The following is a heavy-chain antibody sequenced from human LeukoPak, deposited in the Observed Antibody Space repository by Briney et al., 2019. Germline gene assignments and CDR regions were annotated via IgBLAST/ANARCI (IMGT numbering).Heavy chain of an antibody. Sequence: GGSLRLSCAASGFTFSNAWMSWVRQAPGKGLEWVGRIKSKTDGGTTDYAAPVKGRFTISRDDSKNTLYLQMNSLRVEDTAVYYCARVGGVGSLYGMDVWGQGTTVTVSS. CDR1: GFTFSNAW. V-gene: IGHV3-15*01. CDR3: ARVGGVGSLYGMDV. CDR2: IKSKTDGGTT. J-gene: IGHJ6*02. D-gene: IGHD3-3*01.